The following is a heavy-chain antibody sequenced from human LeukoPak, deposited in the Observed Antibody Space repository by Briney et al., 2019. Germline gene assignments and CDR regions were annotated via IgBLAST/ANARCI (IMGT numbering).Heavy chain of an antibody. CDR3: ARDVYDFWSGTGRWFDP. D-gene: IGHD3-3*01. CDR1: GFTFSSYW. Sequence: GGSLRLSCAASGFTFSSYWMSWVRQAPGKGLEWEANIKQDGSEKYYVDSVKGRFTISRDNAKNSLYLQMNSLRAEDTAVYYCARDVYDFWSGTGRWFDPWGQGTLVTVSS. J-gene: IGHJ5*02. CDR2: IKQDGSEK. V-gene: IGHV3-7*01.